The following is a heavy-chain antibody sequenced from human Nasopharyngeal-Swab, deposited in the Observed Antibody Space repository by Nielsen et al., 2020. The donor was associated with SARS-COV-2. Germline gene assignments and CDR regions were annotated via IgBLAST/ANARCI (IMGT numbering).Heavy chain of an antibody. J-gene: IGHJ4*02. V-gene: IGHV1-3*01. D-gene: IGHD4-17*01. Sequence: WVRQAPGQRLEWMGWINAGNGNTKYSQKFQGRVTITRDTNASTAYMELSSLRSEDTAVYYCAREDYGDLGGYWGQGTLVTVSS. CDR2: INAGNGNT. CDR3: AREDYGDLGGY.